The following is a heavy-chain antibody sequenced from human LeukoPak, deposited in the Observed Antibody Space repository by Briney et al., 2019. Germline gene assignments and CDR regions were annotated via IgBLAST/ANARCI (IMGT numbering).Heavy chain of an antibody. V-gene: IGHV4-59*08. J-gene: IGHJ4*02. CDR1: GFSISSYY. CDR2: IYYSGST. CDR3: ASLQYFDWLGAYYFDY. Sequence: PSETLCLTCTASGFSISSYYWSWIRQPPGKGLEWVGYIYYSGSTNYNPSLKSRVTISVDTSKNQFSLKLSSVTAADTAVYYCASLQYFDWLGAYYFDYWGQGTLVTVSS. D-gene: IGHD3-9*01.